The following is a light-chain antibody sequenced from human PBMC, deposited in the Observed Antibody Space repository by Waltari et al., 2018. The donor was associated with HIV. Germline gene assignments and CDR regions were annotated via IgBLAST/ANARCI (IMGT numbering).Light chain of an antibody. Sequence: QSALTQPASVSGSPGQSITISCTGTSSHVGGYNYVPWYQQHPGKAPKLMIYDVSKRPSGVSNRFSGSKSGNTASLTISGLQAEDEADYYCSSYTRSSTPYVFGTGTKVTVL. J-gene: IGLJ1*01. CDR3: SSYTRSSTPYV. V-gene: IGLV2-14*03. CDR1: SSHVGGYNY. CDR2: DVS.